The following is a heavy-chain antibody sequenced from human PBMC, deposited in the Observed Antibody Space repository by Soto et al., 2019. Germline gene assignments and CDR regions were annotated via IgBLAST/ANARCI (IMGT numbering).Heavy chain of an antibody. D-gene: IGHD4-17*01. V-gene: IGHV3-33*01. CDR1: GFTFRNYG. CDR3: VRDDDGGRNALDM. Sequence: QMQLVESGGGVVQPGRSLRLSCAASGFTFRNYGMHWVRQAPGKGLEWVSLILSDGSRDYYRDSVKGRFTISRDNSRNSLYLQMTSLRDDDTSLYYCVRDDDGGRNALDMWGQGTMVSVSS. J-gene: IGHJ3*02. CDR2: ILSDGSRD.